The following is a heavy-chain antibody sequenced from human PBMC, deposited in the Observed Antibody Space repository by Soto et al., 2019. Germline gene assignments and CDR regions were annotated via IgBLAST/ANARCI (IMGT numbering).Heavy chain of an antibody. CDR3: AHAYGGTSWPNDAFDV. J-gene: IGHJ3*01. CDR1: GFSLSADGVG. V-gene: IGHV2-5*02. D-gene: IGHD2-2*01. Sequence: QITLTESGPTLVKPTQTLTLTCTFSGFSLSADGVGVAWIRQPPGKALEWLALIYWDDDKRYSPSLKHRLTITKDTSKNHLVLTMTNMDPVDTATYYCAHAYGGTSWPNDAFDVWGQGTVVTVSS. CDR2: IYWDDDK.